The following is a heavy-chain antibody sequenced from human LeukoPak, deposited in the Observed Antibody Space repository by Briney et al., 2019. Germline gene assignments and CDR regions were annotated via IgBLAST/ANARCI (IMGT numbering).Heavy chain of an antibody. D-gene: IGHD6-13*01. V-gene: IGHV4-30-4*01. CDR2: IYYSGST. CDR3: ARVGSSWDLVFDY. Sequence: SETLSLTCTVSGGSISSGDYYWSWIRQPPGKGLEWIGYIYYSGSTYYNPSLKSRVTISVDTSKNQFSLKLSSVTAADTAVYYCARVGSSWDLVFDYWGQGTLVTVSS. CDR1: GGSISSGDYY. J-gene: IGHJ4*02.